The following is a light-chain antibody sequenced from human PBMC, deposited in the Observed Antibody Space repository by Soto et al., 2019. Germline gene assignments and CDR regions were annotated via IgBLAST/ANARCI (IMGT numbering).Light chain of an antibody. V-gene: IGLV4-69*01. CDR1: SGHSSYA. Sequence: QPVLTQSPSASASLGASVKLTCTLSSGHSSYAIAWHQQQPEKGPRYLMKLNSDGSHSKGDGIPDRVSGSSSGAERYLAISSLQCEDEADYFCQPWGTGIQRVFVGGTKLNVL. CDR2: LNSDGSH. CDR3: QPWGTGIQRV. J-gene: IGLJ3*02.